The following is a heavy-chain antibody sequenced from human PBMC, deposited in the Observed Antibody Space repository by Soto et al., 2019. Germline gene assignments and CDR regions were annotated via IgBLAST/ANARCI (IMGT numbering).Heavy chain of an antibody. D-gene: IGHD2-15*01. CDR1: GFTFSSYA. CDR3: AKDVEMVADLLFDY. V-gene: IGHV3-23*01. Sequence: EVQLLESGGGLVQPGGSLRHSCAASGFTFSSYAMSWVRQAPGKGLEWVSAISGSGGSTYYADSVKGRFTISRDNSKNPLSLQMNSLRAEDTAVYYCAKDVEMVADLLFDYWGQGTLVTVSS. J-gene: IGHJ4*02. CDR2: ISGSGGST.